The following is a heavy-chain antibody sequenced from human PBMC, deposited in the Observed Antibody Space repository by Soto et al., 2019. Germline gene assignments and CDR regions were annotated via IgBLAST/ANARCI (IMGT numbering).Heavy chain of an antibody. CDR1: GYKVSTWHNFTSYW. CDR3: ASAKYNYYYGMDV. J-gene: IGHJ6*02. Sequence: PGESLKISCMGSGYKVSTWHNFTSYWIAWVRQMPGEGLEWMGIIYPGDSDTRYSPSFQGQVTISADKSINSVYLQWSSLKASDTATYYCASAKYNYYYGMDVWGQGTTVTVSS. CDR2: IYPGDSDT. V-gene: IGHV5-51*01.